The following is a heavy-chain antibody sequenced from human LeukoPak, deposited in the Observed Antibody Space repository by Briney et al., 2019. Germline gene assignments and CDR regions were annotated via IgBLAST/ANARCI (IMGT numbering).Heavy chain of an antibody. D-gene: IGHD3-10*01. Sequence: ASVKVSCKASGYTFTSYDINWVRQATGQGLEWMGWMNPNSGNTGYAQKFQGRVTMTRNTSISTAYMELSSLRSEDTAVYYCGKARKNLLLWFGELLYAFDIWGQGTMVTVSS. CDR1: GYTFTSYD. CDR3: GKARKNLLLWFGELLYAFDI. V-gene: IGHV1-8*01. J-gene: IGHJ3*02. CDR2: MNPNSGNT.